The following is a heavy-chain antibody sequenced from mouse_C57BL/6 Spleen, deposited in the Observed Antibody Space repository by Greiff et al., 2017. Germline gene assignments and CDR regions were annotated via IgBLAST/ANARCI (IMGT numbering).Heavy chain of an antibody. CDR2: ISDGGSYT. Sequence: EVHLVESGGGLVKPGGSLKLSCAASGFTFSSYAMSWVRQTPEKRLEWVATISDGGSYTYYPDNVKGRFTISRDNAKNNLYLQMSHLKSEDTAMYYCARRPALYGWFAYWGQGTLVTVSA. J-gene: IGHJ3*01. D-gene: IGHD1-1*01. CDR3: ARRPALYGWFAY. V-gene: IGHV5-4*01. CDR1: GFTFSSYA.